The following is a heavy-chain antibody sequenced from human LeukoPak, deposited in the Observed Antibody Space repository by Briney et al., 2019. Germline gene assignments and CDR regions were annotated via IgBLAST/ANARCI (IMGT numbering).Heavy chain of an antibody. Sequence: GGSLRLSCVASGFTFSNHAMTWVRQAPGKGLEWVSAISSNGFDTFYAPSVKGRFTISRDNSKNTLYLQINSLRAEDTAIYYCAKDVWWSVSWGQGTLVTVSS. CDR3: AKDVWWSVS. J-gene: IGHJ5*02. D-gene: IGHD2-8*02. V-gene: IGHV3-23*01. CDR2: ISSNGFDT. CDR1: GFTFSNHA.